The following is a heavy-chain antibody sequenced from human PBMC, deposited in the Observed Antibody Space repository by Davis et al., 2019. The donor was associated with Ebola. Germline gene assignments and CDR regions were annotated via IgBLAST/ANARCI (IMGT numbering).Heavy chain of an antibody. V-gene: IGHV4-39*07. CDR1: GGSIRSSNYY. CDR3: ARVQDIAMVHFDY. J-gene: IGHJ4*02. D-gene: IGHD5-18*01. CDR2: IYYTGST. Sequence: SETLSLTCSVSGGSIRSSNYYWGWIRQPPGKGPEWIGSIYYTGSTYYKPSLKSRVTISMDTSKKHFSLKLSSVTAADTAVYYCARVQDIAMVHFDYWGQGTLVTVSS.